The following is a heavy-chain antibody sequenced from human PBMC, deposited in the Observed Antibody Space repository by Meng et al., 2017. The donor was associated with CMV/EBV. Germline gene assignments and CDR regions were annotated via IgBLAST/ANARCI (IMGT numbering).Heavy chain of an antibody. CDR3: ARGGYCSSTSRYIPWYNWFDP. V-gene: IGHV4-34*01. J-gene: IGHJ5*02. CDR1: FSGYY. CDR2: INHSGST. D-gene: IGHD2-2*02. Sequence: FSGYYWSWIRQPPGKGLEWIGEINHSGSTNYNPSLKSRVTISVDTSKNQFSLKLSSVTAADTAVHYCARGGYCSSTSRYIPWYNWFDPWGQGTLVTVSS.